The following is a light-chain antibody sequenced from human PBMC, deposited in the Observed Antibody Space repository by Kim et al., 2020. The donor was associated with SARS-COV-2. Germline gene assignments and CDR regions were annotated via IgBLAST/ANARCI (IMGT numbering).Light chain of an antibody. V-gene: IGLV1-44*01. CDR2: SNN. J-gene: IGLJ3*02. CDR3: AAWDDSLNGWV. CDR1: SPNSGSKT. Sequence: GQRVTISGSGSSPNSGSKTVNWDQRLPGTAPKLLIYSNNQRPSGVPDRFSGSKSGTSASLAISGLQSEDEADYYCAAWDDSLNGWVFGGGTQLTVL.